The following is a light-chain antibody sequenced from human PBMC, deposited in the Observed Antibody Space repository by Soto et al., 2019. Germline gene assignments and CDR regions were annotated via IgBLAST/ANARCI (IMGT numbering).Light chain of an antibody. CDR2: QAS. J-gene: IGKJ1*01. V-gene: IGKV1-5*03. CDR1: QSMNIW. Sequence: DLQMTQSPSTLSASVGYRVTITCRASQSMNIWLAWYQQKPGKAPKLLIYQASTLKSGVPSRFSGSGSGTEFTLTISSLQPDDFATYYCQQYHMYWTFGQGTKVDI. CDR3: QQYHMYWT.